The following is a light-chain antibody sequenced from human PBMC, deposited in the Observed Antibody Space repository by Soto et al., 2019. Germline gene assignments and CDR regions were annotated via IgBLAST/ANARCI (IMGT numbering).Light chain of an antibody. CDR2: DAS. Sequence: AVQLTQSPSSLSASVGDRVTITCRASQVVSRDLAWYQQKPGQPPKLLSYDASNLESGVPSSFSGSGSGTDFTLTITSLQPEDFATYYCQQFNRYPSTFGQGTRLEIK. CDR3: QQFNRYPST. V-gene: IGKV1-13*02. J-gene: IGKJ5*01. CDR1: QVVSRD.